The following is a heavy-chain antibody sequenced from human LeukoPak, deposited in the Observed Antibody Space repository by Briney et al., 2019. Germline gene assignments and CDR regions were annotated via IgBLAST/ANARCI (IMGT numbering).Heavy chain of an antibody. CDR3: SPLGSGVDY. Sequence: PGGSLRLSCAACGFIFYSYAMSWVRQALGKGLEWVSVIGVSGGTTYYADSVKGRFTISRDNSKNTLYLEINSLRAEDTAVYYCSPLGSGVDYWGQGTLVTVTS. J-gene: IGHJ4*02. CDR1: GFIFYSYA. V-gene: IGHV3-23*01. CDR2: IGVSGGTT. D-gene: IGHD6-19*01.